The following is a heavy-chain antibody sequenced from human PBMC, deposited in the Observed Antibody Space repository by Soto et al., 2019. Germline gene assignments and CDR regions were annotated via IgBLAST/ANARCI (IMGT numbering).Heavy chain of an antibody. J-gene: IGHJ4*02. CDR1: GFTFSSYA. V-gene: IGHV3-30*09. CDR2: ISRDGLNK. CDR3: ARLLTTTVSALGY. Sequence: QVQLVESGGGVVQPGGSLRLSCKASGFTFSSYAIHWVRQAPGKGLEWVSVISRDGLNKHSAESVRGRFVISRDNSKNMVHLELNRLRLEDTAVYFCARLLTTTVSALGYWGQVSLVNVSS. D-gene: IGHD4-17*01.